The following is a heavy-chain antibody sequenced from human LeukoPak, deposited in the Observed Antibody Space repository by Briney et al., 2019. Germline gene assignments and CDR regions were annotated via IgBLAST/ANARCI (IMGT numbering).Heavy chain of an antibody. CDR1: GGSISSYY. CDR2: IYYSEST. Sequence: SETLSLTCTVSGGSISSYYWSWIRQPPGKGLEWIGYIYYSESTNYNPSLKSRVTISVDTSKNQFSLKLSSVTAADTAVYYCARLDAAAGRYLQFFYWGQGTLVTVSS. V-gene: IGHV4-59*08. CDR3: ARLDAAAGRYLQFFY. D-gene: IGHD5-24*01. J-gene: IGHJ4*02.